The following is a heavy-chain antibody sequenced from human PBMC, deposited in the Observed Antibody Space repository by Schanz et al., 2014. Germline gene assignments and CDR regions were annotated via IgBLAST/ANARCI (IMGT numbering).Heavy chain of an antibody. Sequence: VQLVESGGGLVKPGGSLRLSCAASGFTFSSYAMSWVRQAPGKGLEWVSSISHSGGSKYYADSVKGRFTISRDNSENTLYLQMNSLSADDTAVFYCAKGMGYCSGGSCLTFDYWGQGTLVTVSS. V-gene: IGHV3-23*04. CDR3: AKGMGYCSGGSCLTFDY. D-gene: IGHD2-15*01. CDR1: GFTFSSYA. CDR2: ISHSGGSK. J-gene: IGHJ4*02.